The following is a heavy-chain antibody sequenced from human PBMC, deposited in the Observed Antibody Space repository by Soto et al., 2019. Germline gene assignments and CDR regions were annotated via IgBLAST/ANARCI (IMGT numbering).Heavy chain of an antibody. V-gene: IGHV3-66*01. CDR3: ARDLSGWYSNSWYNAFDI. CDR2: IYSAGSA. J-gene: IGHJ3*02. CDR1: GFTVSTYH. Sequence: XSLRLSFVVSGFTVSTYHMRWVPQAPGKGLEWVSVIYSAGSADFADSVKVRFTISRDNSKNTLYLQMNSLRADDTAVYYCARDLSGWYSNSWYNAFDIWGQGTMVTVSS. D-gene: IGHD6-13*01.